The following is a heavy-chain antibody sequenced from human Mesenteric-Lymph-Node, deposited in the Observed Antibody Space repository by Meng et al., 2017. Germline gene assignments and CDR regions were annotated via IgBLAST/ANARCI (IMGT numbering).Heavy chain of an antibody. J-gene: IGHJ4*02. D-gene: IGHD4-17*01. V-gene: IGHV2-5*02. CDR2: IYWDDDK. Sequence: QITLNEFFPPPVKPTHTLPLTCTFSGFSLSTSGVGVGWIRQPPGKALEWLALIYWDDDKRYSPSLKNRLTITKDTSKNQVVLTLTNIDPVDTATYYCAHRHRLRDFDYWGQGTLVTVSS. CDR1: GFSLSTSGVG. CDR3: AHRHRLRDFDY.